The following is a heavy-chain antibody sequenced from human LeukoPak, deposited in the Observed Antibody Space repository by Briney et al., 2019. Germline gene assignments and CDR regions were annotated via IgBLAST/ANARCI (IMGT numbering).Heavy chain of an antibody. Sequence: SETLSLTCTVSGGSISSYYWSWIRQPPGKGLEWIGYIYYSGSTNYNPSLKSRVTISLDTSKSQFSLKLNSVTAADTAVYYCARSLQYNNNNYFYYGMDVWGQGTTVTVSS. V-gene: IGHV4-59*01. CDR2: IYYSGST. CDR1: GGSISSYY. CDR3: ARSLQYNNNNYFYYGMDV. D-gene: IGHD3-10*01. J-gene: IGHJ6*02.